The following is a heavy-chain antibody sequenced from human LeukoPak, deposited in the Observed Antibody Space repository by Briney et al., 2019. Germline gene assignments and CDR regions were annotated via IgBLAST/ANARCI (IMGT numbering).Heavy chain of an antibody. CDR2: IDDSGNS. CDR1: GGSISSYY. Sequence: SETLSLTCTVSGGSISSYYWSWIRQPPGKGLEWIGYIDDSGNSKYNPSLKSRVTISVDTSRNQFSLKLISVTAADTAVYYCVRESRLRSFDWFGSYFHYWGQGTLVTVSS. J-gene: IGHJ4*02. CDR3: VRESRLRSFDWFGSYFHY. V-gene: IGHV4-59*01. D-gene: IGHD3-9*01.